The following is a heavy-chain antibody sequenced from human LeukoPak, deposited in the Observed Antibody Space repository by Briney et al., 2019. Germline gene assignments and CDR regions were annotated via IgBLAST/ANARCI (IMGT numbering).Heavy chain of an antibody. CDR1: GFTFSSYS. CDR2: ISSSSSYI. D-gene: IGHD2-15*01. CDR3: ARDRGYCSGGSCRIHYFDS. J-gene: IGHJ4*02. V-gene: IGHV3-21*01. Sequence: PGGSLRLSCAASGFTFSSYSMNWVRQAPGKGLEWVSSISSSSSYIYYADSVKGRFTISRDNAKNSLYLQMNSLRDEDTAVYYCARDRGYCSGGSCRIHYFDSWGQGTLVTVSS.